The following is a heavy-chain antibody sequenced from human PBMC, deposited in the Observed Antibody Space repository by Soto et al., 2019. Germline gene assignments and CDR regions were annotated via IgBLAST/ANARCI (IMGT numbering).Heavy chain of an antibody. CDR2: IYYSGST. V-gene: IGHV4-39*02. CDR3: ARDKEPVAHSPYYYGSGSSTFDY. D-gene: IGHD3-10*01. J-gene: IGHJ4*02. Sequence: SETLSLTCTVSGGSISSSSYYWGWIRQPPGKGLEWIGSIYYSGSTYYNPSLKSRVTISVDTSKNQFSLKLSSVTAEDTAVYYCARDKEPVAHSPYYYGSGSSTFDYWGQGTLVTVSS. CDR1: GGSISSSSYY.